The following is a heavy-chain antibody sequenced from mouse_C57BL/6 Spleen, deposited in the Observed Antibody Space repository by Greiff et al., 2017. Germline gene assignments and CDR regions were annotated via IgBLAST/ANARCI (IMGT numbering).Heavy chain of an antibody. J-gene: IGHJ4*01. V-gene: IGHV1-69*01. CDR1: GYTFTSYW. Sequence: VQLQQPGAELVMPGASVKLSCKASGYTFTSYWMHWVKQRPGQGLEWIGEIDPSDSYTNYNQKFKGKTTLTVDKSSSTAYMLLSSLTSEDSAVYYCALYYYGSSYNYAMDYWGQGTSVTVSS. CDR2: IDPSDSYT. D-gene: IGHD1-1*01. CDR3: ALYYYGSSYNYAMDY.